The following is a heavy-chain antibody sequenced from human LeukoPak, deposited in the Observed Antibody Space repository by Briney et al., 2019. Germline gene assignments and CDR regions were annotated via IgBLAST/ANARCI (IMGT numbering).Heavy chain of an antibody. D-gene: IGHD6-13*01. CDR3: ARDESYSSDY. V-gene: IGHV3-7*05. CDR2: IKHDGSVK. Sequence: GGSLRLSCAVSGFTFSRYWMSWVRQAPGKGLEWVANIKHDGSVKYYVDSVKGRFTISGNNAKNSLYLQMNSLRAEDTAVYFCARDESYSSDYWGQGTLVTVSS. CDR1: GFTFSRYW. J-gene: IGHJ4*02.